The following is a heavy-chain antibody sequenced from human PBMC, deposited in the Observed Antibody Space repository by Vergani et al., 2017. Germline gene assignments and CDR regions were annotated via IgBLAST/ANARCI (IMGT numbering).Heavy chain of an antibody. V-gene: IGHV5-51*01. D-gene: IGHD3-22*01. Sequence: EVQLVQSGAEVKKPGESLKISCKGSGYSFTSYWIGWVRQMPGKGLEWMGIIYPGDSATRYSPSFQGQVTISADKSISTAYLQWSSLKASDTAMYYCARTHYYDSSGYYYGDYFDYWGQGTLVTVSS. J-gene: IGHJ4*02. CDR3: ARTHYYDSSGYYYGDYFDY. CDR1: GYSFTSYW. CDR2: IYPGDSAT.